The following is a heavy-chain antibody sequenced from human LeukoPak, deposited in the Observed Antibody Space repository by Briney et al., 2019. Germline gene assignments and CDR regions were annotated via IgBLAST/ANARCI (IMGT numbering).Heavy chain of an antibody. CDR1: GGTFSSYT. CDR2: IIPILGIA. CDR3: ARGLRRYCSSTSCYFSAFDI. J-gene: IGHJ3*02. Sequence: VASVKVSCKASGGTFSSYTISWVRQAPGQGLKWMGRIIPILGIANYAQKFQGRVTITADKSTSTAYMELSSLRSEDTAVYYCARGLRRYCSSTSCYFSAFDIWGQGTMVTVSS. D-gene: IGHD2-2*01. V-gene: IGHV1-69*02.